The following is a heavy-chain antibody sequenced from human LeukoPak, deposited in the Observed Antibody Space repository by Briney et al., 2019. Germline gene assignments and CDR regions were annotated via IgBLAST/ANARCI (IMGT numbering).Heavy chain of an antibody. CDR3: AKSGTYYDFWSGYYGGFDY. D-gene: IGHD3-3*01. Sequence: GGSLRLSCAASGFTFDDYAMHWVRQAPGKGLEWVSGISWDSGSIGYADSVKGRFTISRDNAKNSLYLQMNSLRAEDTALYYCAKSGTYYDFWSGYYGGFDYWGQGTLVTVSS. CDR1: GFTFDDYA. V-gene: IGHV3-9*01. CDR2: ISWDSGSI. J-gene: IGHJ4*02.